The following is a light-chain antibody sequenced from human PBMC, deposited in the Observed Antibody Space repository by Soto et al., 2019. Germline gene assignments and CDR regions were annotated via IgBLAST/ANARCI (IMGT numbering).Light chain of an antibody. CDR2: EVS. CDR1: SGDVGAYNF. CDR3: SSYTTTSNDV. Sequence: QSALTQPASVSGSPGQSITISCTGTSGDVGAYNFVSWYQQHPGKAPKLMIYEVSDRPSGVSNRFSGSKSGNTASLTISGLQAEDEAIYYCSSYTTTSNDVFGTGTKLTVL. V-gene: IGLV2-14*01. J-gene: IGLJ1*01.